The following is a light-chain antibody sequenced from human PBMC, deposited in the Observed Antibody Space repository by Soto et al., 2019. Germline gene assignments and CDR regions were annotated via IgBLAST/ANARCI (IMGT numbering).Light chain of an antibody. J-gene: IGKJ2*01. V-gene: IGKV1-17*01. CDR1: QVIGNN. Sequence: DIQMTQSPSSLSASVGDRVTLTCRESQVIGNNLGWYQQKPGKAPKRLIYAAYSLEGGVPSRFSVSGSATEFTLTISSLQPEDFATYYCLQHHTYPFTFGQGTKLEI. CDR2: AAY. CDR3: LQHHTYPFT.